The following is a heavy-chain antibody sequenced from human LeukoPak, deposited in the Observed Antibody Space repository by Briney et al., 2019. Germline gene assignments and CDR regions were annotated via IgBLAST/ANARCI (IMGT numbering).Heavy chain of an antibody. Sequence: SATLSLTCTVSGGSISSYYWSWIRQPPGKGLEWIGYIYYSGSTNYNPSLKSRVTISVDTSKNQFSLKLSSVTAADTAVYYCARGTVLFDPWGQGTLVTVSS. D-gene: IGHD4-17*01. J-gene: IGHJ5*02. V-gene: IGHV4-59*01. CDR2: IYYSGST. CDR1: GGSISSYY. CDR3: ARGTVLFDP.